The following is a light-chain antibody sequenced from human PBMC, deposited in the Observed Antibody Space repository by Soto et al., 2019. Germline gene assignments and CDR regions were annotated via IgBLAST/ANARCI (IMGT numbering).Light chain of an antibody. CDR2: EVT. CDR1: SSDIGGYNA. J-gene: IGLJ1*01. CDR3: NSVRVNXLYV. V-gene: IGLV2-14*01. Sequence: QSFLTQPASVSGSPGQTITISCTGTSSDIGGYNAVSWYQHHPGKAPKLIIYEVTHRPAGISDRFSASKSGNTASLTISGLQAEDEADYYCNSVRVNXLYVVGSGTKVXV.